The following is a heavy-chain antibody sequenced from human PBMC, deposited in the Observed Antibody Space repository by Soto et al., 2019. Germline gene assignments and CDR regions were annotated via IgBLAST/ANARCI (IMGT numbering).Heavy chain of an antibody. J-gene: IGHJ4*02. D-gene: IGHD6-13*01. CDR2: ISYSETNT. V-gene: IGHV3-21*06. CDR1: GFTFGDYN. CDR3: ARGDRHSWFQPFEY. Sequence: EVQLVESGGGLVKPGGSLRLSCAASGFTFGDYNMNWVRQAPGKGLEWVSSISYSETNTHYAESVKGRFTISRDNAKNSLFLQMNSLRAEDTAVYYCARGDRHSWFQPFEYWGQGTLVTVSS.